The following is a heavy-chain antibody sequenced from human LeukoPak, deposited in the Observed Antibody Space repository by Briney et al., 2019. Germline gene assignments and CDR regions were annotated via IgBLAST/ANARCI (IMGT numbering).Heavy chain of an antibody. J-gene: IGHJ4*02. D-gene: IGHD4-17*01. CDR2: SNSDGSTT. CDR3: AREGRYGDYSVF. Sequence: GGSLRLSCAASGFTFSGYWMHWVRQAPGKGLVWVSRSNSDGSTTNYADSVKGRFTISRDNAKNTLYLQMNSLRAEDTAVYYCAREGRYGDYSVFWGQGTLVTVSS. V-gene: IGHV3-74*01. CDR1: GFTFSGYW.